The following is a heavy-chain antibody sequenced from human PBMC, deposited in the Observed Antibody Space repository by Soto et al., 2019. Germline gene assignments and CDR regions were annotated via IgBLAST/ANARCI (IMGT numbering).Heavy chain of an antibody. Sequence: XGCLGLSCAASGFTVSGSAMHGVRQASGKGLEWVGRIRSKADSYATVYAASVKGRFTISRDDSKNTAYLQMNSLKTEDTAVYYCTRGYFANYDFWSPRVSMDVWGQGTTVTVSS. CDR2: IRSKADSYAT. V-gene: IGHV3-73*01. D-gene: IGHD3-3*01. CDR1: GFTVSGSA. CDR3: TRGYFANYDFWSPRVSMDV. J-gene: IGHJ6*02.